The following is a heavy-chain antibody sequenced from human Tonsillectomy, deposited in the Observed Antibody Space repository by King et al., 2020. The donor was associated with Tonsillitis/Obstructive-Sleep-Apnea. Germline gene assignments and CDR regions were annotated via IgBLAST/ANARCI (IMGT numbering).Heavy chain of an antibody. Sequence: TLKESDPVLVKPTETLTLTCTVSGFSLSNARMGVSWIRQPPGKALEWLAHIFSNDEKSYSTSLKSRLTISKDTSKSQVVLTMTNMDPVDTATYYCARISSPYYFDYWGQGTLVTVSS. CDR3: ARISSPYYFDY. V-gene: IGHV2-26*01. CDR1: GFSLSNARMG. CDR2: IFSNDEK. J-gene: IGHJ4*02. D-gene: IGHD6-6*01.